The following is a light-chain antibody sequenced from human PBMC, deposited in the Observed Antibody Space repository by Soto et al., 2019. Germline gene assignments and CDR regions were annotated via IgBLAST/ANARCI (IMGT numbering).Light chain of an antibody. CDR3: QQYGGSPTT. CDR2: GAS. V-gene: IGKV3-20*01. CDR1: QTVLNNY. Sequence: EIVLTQSPGTLSLSPGERATLSCRASQTVLNNYLTWYQQKPGQAPRRLIFGASIRATGIPDRFGGSGSGTDFTLTISRLEPEDFAVYYCQQYGGSPTTFGQGTKVDIK. J-gene: IGKJ1*01.